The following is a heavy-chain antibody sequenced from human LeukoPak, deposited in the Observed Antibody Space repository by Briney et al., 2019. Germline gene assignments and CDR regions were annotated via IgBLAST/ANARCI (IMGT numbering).Heavy chain of an antibody. D-gene: IGHD2-15*01. V-gene: IGHV3-21*01. CDR3: ARRWGGSPVDY. CDR1: GFTFSSYS. CDR2: ISSSSSYI. Sequence: GGSLRLSCAGSGFTFSSYSTTWVRQAPGKGLEWVSSISSSSSYIYYADSVKGRFTISRDNAKTSLYLQMNSLRAEDTAVYYCARRWGGSPVDYWGQGTLVTVSS. J-gene: IGHJ4*02.